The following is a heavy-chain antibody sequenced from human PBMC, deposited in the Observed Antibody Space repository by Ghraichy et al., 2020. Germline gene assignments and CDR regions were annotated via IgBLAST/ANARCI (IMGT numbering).Heavy chain of an antibody. D-gene: IGHD6-6*01. V-gene: IGHV3-21*01. CDR1: GFTFSSYS. CDR2: ISSSSSYI. Sequence: GGSLRLSCAASGFTFSSYSMNWVRQAPGKGLEWVSSISSSSSYIYYADSVKGRFTISRDNAKNSLYLQMNSLRAEETAVYYCARDVREGYYGMDVWGQGTTVTVSS. J-gene: IGHJ6*02. CDR3: ARDVREGYYGMDV.